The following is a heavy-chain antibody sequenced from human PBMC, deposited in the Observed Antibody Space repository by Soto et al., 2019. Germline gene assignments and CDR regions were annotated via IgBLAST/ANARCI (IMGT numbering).Heavy chain of an antibody. Sequence: ASVTVSCQASGYTFTSYGISWVRQAPGQGLEWMGWISAYNGNTNYAQKFQGRVTITADESTSTAYMELSSLRSEDTAVYYCASPLNCISTSCYAAYYYGMDVWGQGTTVTVSS. D-gene: IGHD2-2*01. J-gene: IGHJ6*02. V-gene: IGHV1-18*01. CDR3: ASPLNCISTSCYAAYYYGMDV. CDR1: GYTFTSYG. CDR2: ISAYNGNT.